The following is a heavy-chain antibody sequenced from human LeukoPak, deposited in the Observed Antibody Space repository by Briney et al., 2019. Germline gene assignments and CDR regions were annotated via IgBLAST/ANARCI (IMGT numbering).Heavy chain of an antibody. CDR3: ARDGCGGDCYLADY. D-gene: IGHD2-21*02. Sequence: PGGSLRLSCAASGFTFSNAWMHWVRQAPGKGLEWVAVIWYDGSKKHHADSVKGRFTISRDNSKNTLYLQMNSLRAEDTAVYYCARDGCGGDCYLADYWGQGTLVTVSS. V-gene: IGHV3-33*08. J-gene: IGHJ4*02. CDR1: GFTFSNAW. CDR2: IWYDGSKK.